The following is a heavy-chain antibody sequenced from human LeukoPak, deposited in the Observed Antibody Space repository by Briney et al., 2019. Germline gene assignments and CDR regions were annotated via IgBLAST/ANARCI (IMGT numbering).Heavy chain of an antibody. D-gene: IGHD2-2*01. V-gene: IGHV4-4*07. CDR1: GGSLSSYY. J-gene: IGHJ6*03. CDR2: IYTSGST. CDR3: ARDSVVVPAATSYYYYYMDV. Sequence: SETLSLTCTVSGGSLSSYYWSWIRQPAGKGLEWIGRIYTSGSTNYNPSLKSRVTISVDKSKNQFSLKLSSVTAADTAVYYCARDSVVVPAATSYYYYYMDVWGKGTTVTVSS.